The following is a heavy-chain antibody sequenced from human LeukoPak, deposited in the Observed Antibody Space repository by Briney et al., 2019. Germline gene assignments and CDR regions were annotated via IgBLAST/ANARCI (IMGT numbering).Heavy chain of an antibody. J-gene: IGHJ4*02. D-gene: IGHD1-26*01. CDR1: GFTFSTYW. Sequence: PGGSLRLSCAASGFTFSTYWMGWVRQAPGKGLEWISAISDSGGRPFYADSVKGRFTISRDNSKNTLYLQMTSLRAEDTAVYYCAKDLVGATESYYFDYWGQGTLVTVSS. CDR2: ISDSGGRP. CDR3: AKDLVGATESYYFDY. V-gene: IGHV3-23*01.